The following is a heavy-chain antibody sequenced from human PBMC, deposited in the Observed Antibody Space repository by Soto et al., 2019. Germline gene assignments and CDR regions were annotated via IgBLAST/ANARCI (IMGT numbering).Heavy chain of an antibody. Sequence: SVQVSCKASGGTFSSYAISWVRQAPGQGLEWMGGIIPIFGTANYAQKFQGGVTITADESTSTAYMELSSLRSEDTAVYYCARAAEQHHYYYGMDVWGQGTTVTAP. J-gene: IGHJ6*02. V-gene: IGHV1-69*13. CDR3: ARAAEQHHYYYGMDV. CDR2: IIPIFGTA. CDR1: GGTFSSYA. D-gene: IGHD6-13*01.